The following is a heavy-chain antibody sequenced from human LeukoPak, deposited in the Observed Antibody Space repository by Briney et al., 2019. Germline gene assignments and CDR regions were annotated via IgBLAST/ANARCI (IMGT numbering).Heavy chain of an antibody. CDR3: AKVSADNRHAVGFFFDS. D-gene: IGHD1-1*01. V-gene: IGHV3-30-3*01. J-gene: IGHJ4*02. CDR1: GFTFSSYT. CDR2: ISYDGSKK. Sequence: PGRSLRLSCAASGFTFSSYTMHWVRQAPGKGLEWVAVISYDGSKKYYADSVKGRFTISRDNSKNTLYLEVNSLRAEDTAVYFCAKVSADNRHAVGFFFDSWGQGALVTVSS.